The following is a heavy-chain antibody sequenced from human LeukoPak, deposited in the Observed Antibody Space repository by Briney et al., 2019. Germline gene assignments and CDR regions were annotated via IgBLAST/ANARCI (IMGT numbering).Heavy chain of an antibody. D-gene: IGHD1-26*01. V-gene: IGHV3-23*01. J-gene: IGHJ4*02. CDR2: ISGSGGST. Sequence: PGGSLRLSCAASGFTFSSYAMSWVRQAPGKGLEWVSAISGSGGSTYYADSVKGRFTISRDNSKNTLYLQMNSLRGEDTAVYYCARDLGNSGYVDYWGQGTLVTVSS. CDR1: GFTFSSYA. CDR3: ARDLGNSGYVDY.